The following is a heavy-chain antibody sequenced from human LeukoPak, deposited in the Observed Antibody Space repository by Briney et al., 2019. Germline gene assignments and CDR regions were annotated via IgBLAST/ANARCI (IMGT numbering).Heavy chain of an antibody. D-gene: IGHD5-18*01. V-gene: IGHV3-30*03. J-gene: IGHJ6*02. CDR3: ARDWEQYSYGYTYYYGMDV. CDR1: GFTFSSYG. Sequence: GGSLRLSCAASGFTFSSYGMHWVRQAPGKGLEWVAVISYDGSNKYYADSVKGRFTISRDNSKNTLYLQMNSLRAEDTAVYYCARDWEQYSYGYTYYYGMDVWGQGTTVTVSS. CDR2: ISYDGSNK.